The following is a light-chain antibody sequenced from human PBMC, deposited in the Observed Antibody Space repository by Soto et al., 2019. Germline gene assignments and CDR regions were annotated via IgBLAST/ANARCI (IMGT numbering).Light chain of an antibody. V-gene: IGLV2-14*01. J-gene: IGLJ1*01. CDR2: DVS. CDR1: SSDVGGYNY. Sequence: QSVLTQPASVSGSPGQSITISCTGTSSDVGGYNYVSWYQQHPGKAPKLMIYDVSNRPSGVSNRFSGSKSGNTASLTISGLQVEDEADYYCSSYTSSSTPYVLGTGTKVPS. CDR3: SSYTSSSTPYV.